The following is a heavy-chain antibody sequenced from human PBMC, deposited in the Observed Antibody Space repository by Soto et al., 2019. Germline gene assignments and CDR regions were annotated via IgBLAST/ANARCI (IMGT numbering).Heavy chain of an antibody. J-gene: IGHJ4*01. CDR3: SRGTSIPASGDY. V-gene: IGHV1-18*01. Sequence: QVQLVQSGAEVKKPGASVKVSCKASDYTFTNYVINWVRQAPGQGLEWLGWVSAYNGERRYAQRVQARVIMTTDTSTTTAYMELRSLRSDDTAVYYCSRGTSIPASGDYWGQGTLVTVSS. D-gene: IGHD6-6*01. CDR2: VSAYNGER. CDR1: DYTFTNYV.